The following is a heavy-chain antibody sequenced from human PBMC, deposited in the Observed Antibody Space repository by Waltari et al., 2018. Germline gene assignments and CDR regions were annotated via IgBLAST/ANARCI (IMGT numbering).Heavy chain of an antibody. V-gene: IGHV1-69*08. CDR2: IIPIFGTA. Sequence: QVQLVQSGAAVKKPGSSVKVSCKASGGTFSRYAISWVRQATGQGLEWMGRIIPIFGTANYARKFQGRVTIIADKSTSTAYMERSSLRSEDTAVYYCARDLTYCGGINGRGSDGDAFDIWGQGTMVTVSS. D-gene: IGHD2-21*01. J-gene: IGHJ3*02. CDR1: GGTFSRYA. CDR3: ARDLTYCGGINGRGSDGDAFDI.